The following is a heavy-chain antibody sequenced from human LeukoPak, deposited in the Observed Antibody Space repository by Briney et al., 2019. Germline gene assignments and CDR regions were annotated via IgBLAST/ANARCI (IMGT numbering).Heavy chain of an antibody. Sequence: AAVKVSCKASGYSFVFFGVSWVRQAPGQGLEWMGWIDSHNGDRNYADKFQDRVTMTTDTSTTTSYMELRSLRSDDTAVYYCARAVSGSLYGDFDFWGQGTLVTVSA. CDR3: ARAVSGSLYGDFDF. D-gene: IGHD1-26*01. CDR2: IDSHNGDR. CDR1: GYSFVFFG. V-gene: IGHV1-18*01. J-gene: IGHJ4*02.